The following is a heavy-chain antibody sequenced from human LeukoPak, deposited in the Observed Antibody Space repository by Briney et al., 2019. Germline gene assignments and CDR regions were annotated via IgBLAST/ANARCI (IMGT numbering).Heavy chain of an antibody. D-gene: IGHD3-10*01. V-gene: IGHV3-23*01. J-gene: IGHJ4*02. CDR2: ISGSGETT. CDR1: GFTFSSYA. Sequence: PGGSLRLSCAASGFTFSSYAMSWVRQAPGKGLEWVSAISGSGETTYYADSVKGRFTISRDNSKNTLYLQMNSLRAEDTAIYYCARELFDFGYWGQGTLVTVSS. CDR3: ARELFDFGY.